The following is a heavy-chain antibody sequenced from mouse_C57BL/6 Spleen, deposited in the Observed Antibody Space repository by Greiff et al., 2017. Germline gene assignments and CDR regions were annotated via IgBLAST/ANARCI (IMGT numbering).Heavy chain of an antibody. Sequence: VQLKQSGAELVRPGASVKLSCTASGFNIKDYYMHWVKQRPEQGLEWIGRIDPEDGDTEYAPKFQGKATMTADTSSNTAYLQLSSLTSEDTAVYYCTFFTTFYAMDYWGQGTSVTVSS. D-gene: IGHD1-2*01. V-gene: IGHV14-1*01. CDR1: GFNIKDYY. CDR2: IDPEDGDT. J-gene: IGHJ4*01. CDR3: TFFTTFYAMDY.